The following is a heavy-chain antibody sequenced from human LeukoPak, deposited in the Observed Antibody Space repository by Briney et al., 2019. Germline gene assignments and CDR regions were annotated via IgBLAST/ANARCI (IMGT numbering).Heavy chain of an antibody. CDR3: AKLCDDFGDSSAWFDP. CDR2: VYYSGNT. J-gene: IGHJ5*02. V-gene: IGHV4-59*08. Sequence: SETLSLTCSVSGVSITSYYWTWIRQPPGKGLEWIGYVYYSGNTFYNPSLKSRVSMSVDTSKNHFSLDLWSVTAADTAVYYCAKLCDDFGDSSAWFDPWGQGTLVTVSS. CDR1: GVSITSYY. D-gene: IGHD4-17*01.